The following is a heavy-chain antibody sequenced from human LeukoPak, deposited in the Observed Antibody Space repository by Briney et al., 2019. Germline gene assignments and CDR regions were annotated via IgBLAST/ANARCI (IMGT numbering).Heavy chain of an antibody. J-gene: IGHJ4*02. CDR2: LSPSGGIT. CDR3: ARGVNYFVLEY. D-gene: IGHD3-10*02. V-gene: IGHV3-23*01. CDR1: GFTFNTYA. Sequence: GGSLRLSCAASGFTFNTYAMSWVRQAPGKGLEWVSALSPSGGITYYADSVKGRFTIPRDNSKNTLYLQMNSVRADDTAVYYCARGVNYFVLEYWGQGTLVTISS.